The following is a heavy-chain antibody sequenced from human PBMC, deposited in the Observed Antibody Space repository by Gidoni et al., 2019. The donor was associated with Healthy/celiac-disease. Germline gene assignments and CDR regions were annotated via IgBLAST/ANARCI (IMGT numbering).Heavy chain of an antibody. CDR3: AKGGNWNYIVY. Sequence: EVQLVESGGGLVQPGRSLRLSCAASGFTFDDYAMHWVRQAPGKGLEWVSGISWNSGSIGYADSVKGRFTISRDNAKNSLYLQMNSLRAEDTALYYCAKGGNWNYIVYWGQGTLVTVSS. CDR2: ISWNSGSI. CDR1: GFTFDDYA. J-gene: IGHJ4*02. V-gene: IGHV3-9*01. D-gene: IGHD1-1*01.